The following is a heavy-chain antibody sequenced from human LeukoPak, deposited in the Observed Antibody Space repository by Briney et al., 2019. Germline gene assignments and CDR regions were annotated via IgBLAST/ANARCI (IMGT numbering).Heavy chain of an antibody. V-gene: IGHV3-33*01. D-gene: IGHD6-13*01. CDR3: ARDVAAAGLSNPDS. Sequence: GRSLRLSCAASGFTFSSYGMHWVRQAPGKGLEWVAVIWYDGSNKYYADSVKGRFTISRDNSKNTLYLQMNSLRAEDTAVYYCARDVAAAGLSNPDSWGQGTLVTVSS. CDR2: IWYDGSNK. CDR1: GFTFSSYG. J-gene: IGHJ4*02.